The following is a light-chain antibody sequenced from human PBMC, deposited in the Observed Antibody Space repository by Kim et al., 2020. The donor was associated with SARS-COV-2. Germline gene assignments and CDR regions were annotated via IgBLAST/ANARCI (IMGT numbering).Light chain of an antibody. CDR2: RNN. CDR1: SKDGGSAG. Sequence: TATWTGTWTSKDGGSAGAARLQQSQVNPPKLLSDRNNNRPSGISGRLSGSRSGNTASLTITGLQPEDEADYYCSAWDSSLSAWVFGGGTQLTVL. V-gene: IGLV10-54*01. CDR3: SAWDSSLSAWV. J-gene: IGLJ3*02.